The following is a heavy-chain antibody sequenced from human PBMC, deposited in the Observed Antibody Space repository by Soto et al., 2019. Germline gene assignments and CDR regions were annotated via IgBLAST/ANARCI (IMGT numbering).Heavy chain of an antibody. CDR2: IIPILGIA. D-gene: IGHD2-2*02. J-gene: IGHJ5*02. CDR1: GGTFSSYA. Sequence: SVKVSCKASGGTFSSYAISWVRQAPGQGLEWMGRIIPILGIANYAQKFQGRVTITADKSTSTAYMELSSLRSEDTAVYYCARVIAGSNYCSSTSCYNNWFDPWGQGTLVTVSS. V-gene: IGHV1-69*04. CDR3: ARVIAGSNYCSSTSCYNNWFDP.